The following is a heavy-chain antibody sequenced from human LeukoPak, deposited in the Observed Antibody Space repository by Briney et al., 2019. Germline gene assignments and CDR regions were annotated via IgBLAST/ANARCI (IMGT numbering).Heavy chain of an antibody. CDR3: ARGGLDYDSSGYYYYYYGMDV. Sequence: SETLSLTCTVSGGSLSSGDYYWSWIRQPPGKGLEWIGYIYYSGSTYYNPSLKSRVTISVDTSKNQFSLKLSSVTAADTAVYYCARGGLDYDSSGYYYYYYGMDVWGQGTTVTVSS. CDR2: IYYSGST. J-gene: IGHJ6*02. V-gene: IGHV4-30-4*02. D-gene: IGHD3-22*01. CDR1: GGSLSSGDYY.